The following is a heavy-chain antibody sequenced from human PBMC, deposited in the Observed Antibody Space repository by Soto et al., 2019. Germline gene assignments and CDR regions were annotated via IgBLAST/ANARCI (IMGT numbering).Heavy chain of an antibody. CDR2: TLYRSKWSY. J-gene: IGHJ3*02. CDR3: ARGINSAFDI. D-gene: IGHD1-26*01. V-gene: IGHV6-1*01. CDR1: GGRVSSYRVA. Sequence: SQTLSLTCAISGGRVSSYRVAWNWIRQSPSRGLEWLGRTLYRSKWSYDYAVSVTSRITINPDTSKNQFSLQLNSVTPDDTAVYYCARGINSAFDIWGQGTMVTVSS.